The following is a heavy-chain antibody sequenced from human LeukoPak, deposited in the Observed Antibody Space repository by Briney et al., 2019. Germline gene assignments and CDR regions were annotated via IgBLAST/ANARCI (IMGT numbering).Heavy chain of an antibody. D-gene: IGHD3-9*01. CDR3: ARGRGILTSLDFDY. Sequence: SETLSLTCTVSGDSISSYFWSWIRQPPGKGLEWIGYIYYSGSTNYNPSLKSRVTISVDTSKNQFSLKLSSVTAADTAVYYCARGRGILTSLDFDYWGQGTLVTVSS. CDR2: IYYSGST. J-gene: IGHJ4*02. V-gene: IGHV4-59*01. CDR1: GDSISSYF.